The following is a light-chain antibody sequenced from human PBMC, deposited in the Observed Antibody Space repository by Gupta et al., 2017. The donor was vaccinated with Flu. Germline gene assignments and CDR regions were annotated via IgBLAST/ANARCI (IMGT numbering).Light chain of an antibody. CDR3: LLFYGDARPV. J-gene: IGLJ3*02. CDR1: TGAVTSGHY. V-gene: IGLV7-46*01. Sequence: QAVVTQESSLTVSPGGTDTLTCDSSTGAVTSGHYPFWFQQKPGQAPRTLIYDTNSKHSWTPARFSGSLLGGKAALTLSGAQPEDEAEYYCLLFYGDARPVIGGGTELTVL. CDR2: DTN.